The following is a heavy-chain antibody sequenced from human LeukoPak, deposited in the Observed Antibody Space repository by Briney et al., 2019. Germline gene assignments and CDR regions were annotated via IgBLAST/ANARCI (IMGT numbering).Heavy chain of an antibody. J-gene: IGHJ4*02. D-gene: IGHD5-12*01. CDR2: LHADGSEK. CDR1: GFSLIGYW. V-gene: IGHV3-7*01. CDR3: ARGGYSFDY. Sequence: GGSLRLSCAASGFSLIGYWMSGVRQAPGKGLEWVARLHADGSEKYYVDSVKGRFTISRDNAKNSLYLQMNSLRVEDTAVYYCARGGYSFDYLGQGTLVTVSS.